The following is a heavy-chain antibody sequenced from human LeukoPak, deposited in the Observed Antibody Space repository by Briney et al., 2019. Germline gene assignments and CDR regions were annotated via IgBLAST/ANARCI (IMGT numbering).Heavy chain of an antibody. Sequence: GGSLRLSCAVSGFSIGSSWMSWVRQTPGKGLEWVADMNEDGSGTYYVDSVKGRFTVSRDNAQNSVYLQMNSLRVEDTGVYYCAGDPAWGAIDYWGQGTLVTVSS. CDR2: MNEDGSGT. CDR3: AGDPAWGAIDY. D-gene: IGHD7-27*01. CDR1: GFSIGSSW. J-gene: IGHJ4*02. V-gene: IGHV3-7*01.